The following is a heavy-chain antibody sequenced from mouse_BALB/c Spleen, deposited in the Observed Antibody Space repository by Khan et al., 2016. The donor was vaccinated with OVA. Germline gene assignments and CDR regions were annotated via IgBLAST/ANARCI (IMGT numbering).Heavy chain of an antibody. Sequence: QIQLVQSGPELKKPGETVKISCKASGYTFTNYGMNWVKQAPGKGLKWMGWINTYTGEPTYADDFKGRFAFSLETSASTAYLQINNLKNEDTATYFCAREVDYLYAMDYRGKGTSVNVSS. J-gene: IGHJ4*01. CDR3: AREVDYLYAMDY. D-gene: IGHD2-13*01. CDR1: GYTFTNYG. V-gene: IGHV9-3-1*01. CDR2: INTYTGEP.